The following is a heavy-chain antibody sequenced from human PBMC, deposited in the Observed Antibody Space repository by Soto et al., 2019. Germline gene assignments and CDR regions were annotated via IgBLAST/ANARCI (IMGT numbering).Heavy chain of an antibody. Sequence: ASVKVSCKASGYTFTGYYMHWVRQAPGQGLEWMGWINPNSGGTNYAQKFQGWVTMTRDTSISTAYMELSRLRSDDTAVYYCARDMGYCTNGVCPDGRDSGYCSGGSCFYGMDVWGQGTTVTSP. CDR3: ARDMGYCTNGVCPDGRDSGYCSGGSCFYGMDV. CDR1: GYTFTGYY. D-gene: IGHD2-15*01. V-gene: IGHV1-2*04. J-gene: IGHJ6*02. CDR2: INPNSGGT.